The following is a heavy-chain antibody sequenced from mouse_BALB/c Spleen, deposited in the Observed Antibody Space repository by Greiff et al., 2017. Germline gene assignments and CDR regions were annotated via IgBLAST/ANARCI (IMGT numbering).Heavy chain of an antibody. CDR3: ARLGLPDY. D-gene: IGHD2-2*01. CDR1: GYTFTSYW. Sequence: QVQLQQSGAELVKPGASVKLSCKASGYTFTSYWMHWVKQRPGQGLEWIGEIDPSDSYTNYNQKFKGKATLTVDKSSSTAYMQLSSLTSEDSAVYYCARLGLPDYWGQGTTLTVSS. V-gene: IGHV1-69*02. CDR2: IDPSDSYT. J-gene: IGHJ2*01.